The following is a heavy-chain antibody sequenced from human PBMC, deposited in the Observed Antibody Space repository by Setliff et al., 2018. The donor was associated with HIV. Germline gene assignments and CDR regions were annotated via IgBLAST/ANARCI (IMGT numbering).Heavy chain of an antibody. CDR1: GYTFTSYG. D-gene: IGHD6-19*01. CDR2: ISAYNDNT. V-gene: IGHV1-18*01. CDR3: ARFAVAGTKWSDP. Sequence: ASVKVSCKASGYTFTSYGISWVRQAPGQGLEWMGWISAYNDNTNYAQQLQGRVTLTTDTSTSTAYMELRSLRSDDTAVYYCARFAVAGTKWSDPWGQGTLVTVSS. J-gene: IGHJ5*02.